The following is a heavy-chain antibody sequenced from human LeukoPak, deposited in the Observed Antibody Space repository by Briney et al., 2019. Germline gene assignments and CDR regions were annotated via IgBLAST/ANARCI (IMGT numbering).Heavy chain of an antibody. D-gene: IGHD3-10*01. J-gene: IGHJ6*02. CDR2: IDPSDSYT. Sequence: GESLKISCKGSGYSFTSYWITWGRQMPGKGLGWMGRIDPSDSYTDYSPSFQGHVTISADKSISTAYLEWSSLKAVDTAMYYCAKTGDPYYGSGSYGMDVWGQGTTVTVSS. CDR3: AKTGDPYYGSGSYGMDV. V-gene: IGHV5-10-1*01. CDR1: GYSFTSYW.